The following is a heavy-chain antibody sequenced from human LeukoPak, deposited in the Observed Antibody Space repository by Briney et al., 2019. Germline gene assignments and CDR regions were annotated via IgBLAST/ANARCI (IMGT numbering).Heavy chain of an antibody. CDR3: ARDVLRYVEWLPTTEYYFDY. CDR2: ISSNSDDT. V-gene: IGHV3-21*06. CDR1: GFIFKSHS. J-gene: IGHJ4*02. D-gene: IGHD3-3*01. Sequence: GGSLRLSCEASGFIFKSHSMTWVRQAAGKGLEWVSSISSNSDDTYYADSVKGRFTISRDNARNSLFLQMTSLRAEDTAVYYCARDVLRYVEWLPTTEYYFDYWGQGALVTVSS.